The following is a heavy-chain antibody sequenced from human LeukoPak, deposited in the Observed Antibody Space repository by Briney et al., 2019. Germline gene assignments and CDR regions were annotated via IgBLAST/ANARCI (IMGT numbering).Heavy chain of an antibody. CDR3: ARTSGSHDY. J-gene: IGHJ4*02. V-gene: IGHV3-9*01. D-gene: IGHD1-26*01. Sequence: GRSLRLSCAASGFTFDDYAMHWVRQAPGKGLEWVSGISWNSGSIGYADSVKGRFTISRDNAKNSLYLQMNSLRAEDTAVYYCARTSGSHDYWGQGTLVTVSS. CDR2: ISWNSGSI. CDR1: GFTFDDYA.